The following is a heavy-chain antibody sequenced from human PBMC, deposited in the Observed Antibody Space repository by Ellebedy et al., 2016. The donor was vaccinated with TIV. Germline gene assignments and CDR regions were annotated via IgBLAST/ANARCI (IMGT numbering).Heavy chain of an antibody. J-gene: IGHJ1*01. V-gene: IGHV3-48*02. Sequence: PGGSLRLSCAASGFTFSSYSMNWVRQAPGKGLEWVSYISSSSSTIYYADSVKGRFTISRDNAKNSLYLQMNSLRDEDTAVYYCARNFATTVTFVYFQHWGQGTLVTVSS. CDR2: ISSSSSTI. CDR3: ARNFATTVTFVYFQH. D-gene: IGHD4-17*01. CDR1: GFTFSSYS.